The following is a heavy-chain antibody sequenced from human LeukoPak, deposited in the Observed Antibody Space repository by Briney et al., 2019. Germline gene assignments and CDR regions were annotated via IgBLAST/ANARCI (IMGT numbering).Heavy chain of an antibody. CDR2: INTDGTVT. V-gene: IGHV3-74*01. D-gene: IGHD6-19*01. CDR3: ATKQWLAPPPDS. Sequence: GGSLRLSCAASGFAFSKYWMLWVRQAPGKGLESVSRINTDGTVTTYADSVKGRFTVSRDNADSTMFLQMNSVRDEDTAVYYCATKQWLAPPPDSWGQGTPVTVSS. CDR1: GFAFSKYW. J-gene: IGHJ4*02.